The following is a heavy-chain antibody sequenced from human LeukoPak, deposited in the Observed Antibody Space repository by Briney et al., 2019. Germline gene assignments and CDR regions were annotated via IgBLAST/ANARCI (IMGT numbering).Heavy chain of an antibody. V-gene: IGHV3-53*01. D-gene: IGHD5-24*01. CDR2: IYSGGST. CDR3: VRGDGYNGFDY. J-gene: IGHJ4*02. Sequence: GGSLRLSCAASGFTVSSNYMSWLRQAPGKGLEWVSLIYSGGSTYYADSVKGRFTISRDNSNNTLYLQMSSLRAEDTAVYYCVRGDGYNGFDYWGQGTLVTGSS. CDR1: GFTVSSNY.